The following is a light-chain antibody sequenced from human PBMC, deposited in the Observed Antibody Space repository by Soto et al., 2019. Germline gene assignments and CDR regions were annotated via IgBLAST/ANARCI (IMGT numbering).Light chain of an antibody. J-gene: IGKJ1*01. CDR1: QTVSSSY. Sequence: EIVLTQSPAILSLSPGERATLSCIASQTVSSSYLDWYQQTPGHAPRLLIYGASTRATGIPDRFSGSGSGTDFTLTISRLEPEDFAVYYCQQCSIFPCPFGQGTQLDIK. CDR3: QQCSIFPCP. CDR2: GAS. V-gene: IGKV3-20*01.